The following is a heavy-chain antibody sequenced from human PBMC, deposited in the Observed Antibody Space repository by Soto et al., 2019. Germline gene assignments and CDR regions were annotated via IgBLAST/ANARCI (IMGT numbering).Heavy chain of an antibody. CDR2: VRIKSDSYAT. CDR3: SFQITVIPRGLDV. D-gene: IGHD3-22*01. J-gene: IGHJ6*02. Sequence: GGSLRLSCTASGFNFSASAIHWVRQASGKGLEWVGRVRIKSDSYATEYAASVKGKFIISRDDSKLTAYLQMNSLKTEDTALYYCSFQITVIPRGLDVWGQGTTVTVSS. V-gene: IGHV3-73*01. CDR1: GFNFSASA.